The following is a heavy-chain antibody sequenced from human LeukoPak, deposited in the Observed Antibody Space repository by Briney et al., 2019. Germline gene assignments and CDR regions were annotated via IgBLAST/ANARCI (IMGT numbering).Heavy chain of an antibody. CDR1: GFTVSSNH. J-gene: IGHJ3*02. CDR2: IYSGGST. D-gene: IGHD3-22*01. Sequence: PGGSLRLSCAASGFTVSSNHMSWVRQAPGKGLEWVSVIYSGGSTYYADSVKGRFTISRDNSKNTLYLQMNSLRAEDTAVYYCARFTTARAFDIWGQGTMVTVSS. CDR3: ARFTTARAFDI. V-gene: IGHV3-53*01.